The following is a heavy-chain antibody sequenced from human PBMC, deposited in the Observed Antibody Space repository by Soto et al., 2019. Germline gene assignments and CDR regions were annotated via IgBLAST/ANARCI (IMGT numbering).Heavy chain of an antibody. V-gene: IGHV3-48*02. CDR1: GFTFSSYS. Sequence: GGSLRLSCAASGFTFSSYSMNWVRQAPGKGLEWVSYISSSSSTIYYADSVKGRFTISRDNAKNSLYLQMNSLRDEDTAVYYCAREGITGITIFGVVTAPPDYWGQGTLVTVSS. CDR3: AREGITGITIFGVVTAPPDY. CDR2: ISSSSSTI. J-gene: IGHJ4*02. D-gene: IGHD3-3*01.